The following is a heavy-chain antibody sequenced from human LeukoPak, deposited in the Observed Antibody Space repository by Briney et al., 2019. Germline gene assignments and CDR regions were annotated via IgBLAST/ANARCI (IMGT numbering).Heavy chain of an antibody. D-gene: IGHD3-22*01. V-gene: IGHV4-61*01. Sequence: SETLSLTRTVSGGSVSSGSYYWSWIRQPPGKGLEWIGYIYYSGSTNYSPSLKSRVTISVDTSKNQFSLKLSSVTAADTAVYYCARWNYYDSSGYSYWGQGTLVTVSS. J-gene: IGHJ4*02. CDR1: GGSVSSGSYY. CDR2: IYYSGST. CDR3: ARWNYYDSSGYSY.